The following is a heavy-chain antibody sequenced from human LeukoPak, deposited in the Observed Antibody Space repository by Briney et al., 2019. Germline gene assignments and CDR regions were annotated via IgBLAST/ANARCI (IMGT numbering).Heavy chain of an antibody. Sequence: SETLSLTCTVSSGSISSYYWSWIRQPPGKGLEWIGYIYYSGSTNYNPSLKSRVTISVDTSKNQFSLKLSSVTAADTAVYYCARETVTPGSYYYYYMDVWGKGTTVTVSS. CDR2: IYYSGST. CDR3: ARETVTPGSYYYYYMDV. J-gene: IGHJ6*03. V-gene: IGHV4-59*01. CDR1: SGSISSYY. D-gene: IGHD4-11*01.